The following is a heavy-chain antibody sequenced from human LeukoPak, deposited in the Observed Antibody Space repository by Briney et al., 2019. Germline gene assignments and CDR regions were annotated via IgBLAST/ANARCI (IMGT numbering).Heavy chain of an antibody. CDR1: GGSISSCC. Sequence: SETLSLTCTVSGGSISSCCWGWFRQPPGKGLKWIGYIYSSGRTNYNPSLKSRVTISVDTSKNHVSLKQSSVTAADTAVYYCARERAGSGWYNDYWGQATLVSVSS. V-gene: IGHV4-59*01. D-gene: IGHD6-19*01. J-gene: IGHJ4*02. CDR2: IYSSGRT. CDR3: ARERAGSGWYNDY.